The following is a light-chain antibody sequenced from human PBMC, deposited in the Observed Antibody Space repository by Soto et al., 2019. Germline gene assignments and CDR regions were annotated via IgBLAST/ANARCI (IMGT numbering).Light chain of an antibody. J-gene: IGLJ3*02. V-gene: IGLV2-8*01. CDR2: EVT. Sequence: QSVLTQPPSASVSPGQSVTISCTGTSSDVGAYNYVSWYQQYPGKAPKLMIYEVTKRPSGVPDRFSGSKSGKTASLTVSGLQPEDEADYYCTSYAGSNIGVFGGGTKLTVL. CDR3: TSYAGSNIGV. CDR1: SSDVGAYNY.